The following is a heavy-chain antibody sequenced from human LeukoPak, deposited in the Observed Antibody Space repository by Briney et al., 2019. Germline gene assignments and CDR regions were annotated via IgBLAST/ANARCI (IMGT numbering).Heavy chain of an antibody. CDR3: ARDTDSWYFDY. J-gene: IGHJ4*02. Sequence: PGGSLRLSCAASGFTFSSYDMHWVRQAPGKGLEWVAFIWSDGSNKYYADSVKGRFTISRDNSKNALYLQMNSLRAEDTAVYYCARDTDSWYFDYWGQGTPVTVSS. V-gene: IGHV3-30*02. CDR1: GFTFSSYD. CDR2: IWSDGSNK. D-gene: IGHD6-13*01.